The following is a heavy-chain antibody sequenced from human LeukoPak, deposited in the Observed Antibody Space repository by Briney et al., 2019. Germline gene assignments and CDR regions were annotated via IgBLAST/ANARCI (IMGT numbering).Heavy chain of an antibody. Sequence: PSETLSLTCTVSGDSISSDYWSWIRQPPGKGLDWIGYIYYSGSTNYNPSLKSRVTISVATSKNQFSLKLSSVTAADTAVYYCARDNFNILTGPLAFDIWGQGTMVTVSS. V-gene: IGHV4-59*01. CDR3: ARDNFNILTGPLAFDI. CDR2: IYYSGST. D-gene: IGHD3-9*01. J-gene: IGHJ3*02. CDR1: GDSISSDY.